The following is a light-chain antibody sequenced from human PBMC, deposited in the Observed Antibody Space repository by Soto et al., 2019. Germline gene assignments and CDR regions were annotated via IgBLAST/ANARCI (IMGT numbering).Light chain of an antibody. Sequence: EIVLTQSPGTLSLSPGERATLSCRASQSVSSNYLAWYQQKPGQAPRLVIYGASNRATGIPDRFSGSGSGTDFTLTINRLEPEDFAVYSCQQYGSSPPYTFGQGTKLDIK. V-gene: IGKV3-20*01. CDR2: GAS. CDR1: QSVSSNY. CDR3: QQYGSSPPYT. J-gene: IGKJ2*01.